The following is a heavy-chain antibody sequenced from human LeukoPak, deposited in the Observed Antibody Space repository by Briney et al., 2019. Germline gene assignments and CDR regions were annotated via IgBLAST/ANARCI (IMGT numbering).Heavy chain of an antibody. CDR2: ISGSGGST. CDR3: AKDIWNCGGDCYSYYFDY. Sequence: PGGSLRLSCAASGFTFSSYAMSWVRQAPGKGLDWVSAISGSGGSTYYADSVKGRFTISRDNSKNTLYLQMNSLRAEDTAVYYCAKDIWNCGGDCYSYYFDYWGQGTLVTVSS. CDR1: GFTFSSYA. D-gene: IGHD2-21*02. V-gene: IGHV3-23*01. J-gene: IGHJ4*02.